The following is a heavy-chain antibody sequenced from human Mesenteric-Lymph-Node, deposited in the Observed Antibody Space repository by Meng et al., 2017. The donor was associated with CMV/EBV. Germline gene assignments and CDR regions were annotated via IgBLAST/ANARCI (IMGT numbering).Heavy chain of an antibody. Sequence: QVQLQQWGAGLLKPSETLSLTCAFYGGSFSGYYGSWIRQPPGKGLEWIGEINHSGSTNYNPSLKSRVTISVDTSKNQFSLKLSSVTAADTAVYYCARHQRWLKSEGGFNYWGQGTLVTVSS. CDR2: INHSGST. V-gene: IGHV4-34*01. J-gene: IGHJ4*02. CDR1: GGSFSGYY. D-gene: IGHD4-23*01. CDR3: ARHQRWLKSEGGFNY.